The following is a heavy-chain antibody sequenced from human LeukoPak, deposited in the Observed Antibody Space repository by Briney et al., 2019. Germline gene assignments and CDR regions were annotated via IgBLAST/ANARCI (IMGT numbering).Heavy chain of an antibody. Sequence: SGGSLRLSCAASGFTFSSYGMHWVRQAPGKGLEWVAVISYDGSNKYYADSVKGRFTISRDNSKNTLYLQMNSLRAEDTAVYYCANDYGGNSVASGYWGQGTLVTVSS. CDR2: ISYDGSNK. CDR3: ANDYGGNSVASGY. V-gene: IGHV3-30*18. J-gene: IGHJ4*02. D-gene: IGHD4-23*01. CDR1: GFTFSSYG.